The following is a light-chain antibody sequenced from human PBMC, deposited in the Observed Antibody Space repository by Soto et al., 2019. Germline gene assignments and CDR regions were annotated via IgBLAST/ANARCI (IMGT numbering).Light chain of an antibody. CDR2: AES. Sequence: DIQMTQSPSSLSASVGDRVTIPCRASQTTSTYLNLYQQKPGKAPKLLIYAESTLQSGVPTRFSGGGSGTDFPLTIYSVQPEDFATYHLRQSHGMQYTFGQGTKLEIK. CDR1: QTTSTY. J-gene: IGKJ2*01. V-gene: IGKV1-39*01. CDR3: RQSHGMQYT.